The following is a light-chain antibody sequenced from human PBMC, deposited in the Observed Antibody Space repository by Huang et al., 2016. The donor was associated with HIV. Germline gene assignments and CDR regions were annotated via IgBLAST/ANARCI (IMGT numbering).Light chain of an antibody. Sequence: EVVLTQSPATLSLSPGERATLSCRASQSVSNYLAWYQQKPGQAPRLLIYDASSRATGIPARFSGRGSGTDFTLTISSLEPEDYAVYYCQHRSNWLITFGQGTRLEIK. V-gene: IGKV3-11*01. CDR3: QHRSNWLIT. CDR2: DAS. J-gene: IGKJ5*01. CDR1: QSVSNY.